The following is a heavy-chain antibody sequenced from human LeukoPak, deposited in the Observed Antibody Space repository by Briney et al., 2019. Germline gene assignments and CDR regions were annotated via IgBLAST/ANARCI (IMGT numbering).Heavy chain of an antibody. CDR2: TWYDGTKK. Sequence: PGGSLRLSCATSGFSFCGYSMHWVRQAPGKGLEWVAVTWYDGTKKFYVDSVKGRFTISSDNFKNTLFLQMNSLRAENTAVYYCARDSNYGSFDYWGQGTLVTVSS. J-gene: IGHJ4*02. V-gene: IGHV3-33*01. CDR3: ARDSNYGSFDY. CDR1: GFSFCGYS. D-gene: IGHD4-11*01.